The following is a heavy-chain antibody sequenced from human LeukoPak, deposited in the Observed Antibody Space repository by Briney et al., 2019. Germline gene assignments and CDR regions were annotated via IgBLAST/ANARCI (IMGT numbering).Heavy chain of an antibody. CDR2: ISWNSGSI. V-gene: IGHV3-9*01. CDR1: GFTFDDYA. D-gene: IGHD3-9*01. CDR3: AKAPNSYYDILTGPFDY. J-gene: IGHJ4*02. Sequence: GGSLRLSCAASGFTFDDYAMHWVRQAPGKGLEWVSGISWNSGSIGYADSVKGRFTISRDNAKNSLYLQMNSLRAEDTALYYCAKAPNSYYDILTGPFDYWGQGTLVTVSS.